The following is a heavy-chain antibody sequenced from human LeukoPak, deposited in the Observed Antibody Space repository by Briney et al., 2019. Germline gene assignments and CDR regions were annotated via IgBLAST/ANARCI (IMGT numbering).Heavy chain of an antibody. V-gene: IGHV4-39*01. Sequence: SETLSLTCTVSGGSISSSSYYWGWIRQPPGKGLEWIGSIYYSVTTYYNPSLKSRVTISVDTSKNQFSLKLSSVTAADTAIYYCASVTYDYVWGTYRFNVGVGGAFNIWGQGTMVTVSS. D-gene: IGHD3-16*02. CDR3: ASVTYDYVWGTYRFNVGVGGAFNI. CDR2: IYYSVTT. J-gene: IGHJ3*02. CDR1: GGSISSSSYY.